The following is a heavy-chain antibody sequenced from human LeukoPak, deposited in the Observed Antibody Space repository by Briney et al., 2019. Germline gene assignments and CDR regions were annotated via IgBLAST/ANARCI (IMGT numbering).Heavy chain of an antibody. V-gene: IGHV1-69*01. J-gene: IGHJ4*02. CDR2: IIPIFGTA. CDR1: GGTFSSYA. Sequence: SVKVSCKASGGTFSSYAISWARQAPGQGLEWMGGIIPIFGTANYAQKFQGRVTITADESTSTAYMELSSLRSEDTAVYYCAAGFSRYFDWNPGDYWGQGTLVTVSS. D-gene: IGHD3-9*01. CDR3: AAGFSRYFDWNPGDY.